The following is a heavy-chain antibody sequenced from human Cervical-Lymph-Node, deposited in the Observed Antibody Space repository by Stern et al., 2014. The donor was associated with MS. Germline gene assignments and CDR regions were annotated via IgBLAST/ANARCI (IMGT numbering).Heavy chain of an antibody. V-gene: IGHV1-69*01. CDR3: ARYRSAVDWYFDL. D-gene: IGHD3-10*01. Sequence: VQLVESGAEVKKPGSSVKVSCKASGGTLSTYGFSWGRQAPGQGLEWMGGIIPMFWISNSAQKFQGRVTITADESTSTAYMELSSLRSDDTAVYYCARYRSAVDWYFDLWGRGTLVTVSS. CDR1: GGTLSTYG. CDR2: IIPMFWIS. J-gene: IGHJ2*01.